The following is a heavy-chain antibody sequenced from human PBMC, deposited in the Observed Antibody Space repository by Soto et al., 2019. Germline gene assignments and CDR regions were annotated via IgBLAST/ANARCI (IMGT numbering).Heavy chain of an antibody. CDR3: AKDQYYDFWSGPNWFDP. Sequence: EVQLVESGGGLVQPGRSLRLSCAASGFTFDDYAMHWDRQAPGKGLEWVSGISWNSGSIGYADSVKGRFTISRDNAKNSLYLQMNSLRAEDTALYYCAKDQYYDFWSGPNWFDPWGQGTLVTVSS. J-gene: IGHJ5*02. V-gene: IGHV3-9*01. CDR2: ISWNSGSI. CDR1: GFTFDDYA. D-gene: IGHD3-3*01.